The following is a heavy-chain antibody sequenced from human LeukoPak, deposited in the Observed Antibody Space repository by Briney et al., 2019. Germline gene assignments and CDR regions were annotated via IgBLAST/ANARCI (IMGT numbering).Heavy chain of an antibody. CDR1: GGSINGGNYY. J-gene: IGHJ3*02. CDR3: ARRGYCSSTSCPTEAFDI. Sequence: SETLSLTCTVSGGSINGGNYYWTWIRQPAGKGLEWIGRIYPSGSTNYNPSLTSRVTISVDTSKNQFSLKLSSVTAADTAVYYCARRGYCSSTSCPTEAFDIWGQGTMVTVSS. V-gene: IGHV4-61*02. CDR2: IYPSGST. D-gene: IGHD2-2*01.